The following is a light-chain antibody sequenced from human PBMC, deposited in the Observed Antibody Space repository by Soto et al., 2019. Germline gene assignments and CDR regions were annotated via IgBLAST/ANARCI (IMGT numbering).Light chain of an antibody. CDR3: AAWDDSLSGVV. J-gene: IGLJ2*01. Sequence: QSVLTQPPSASGTPGQRFTISCSGSSSNIGSNYVYWYQQLPGTAPKLLIYRNNQRPSAVPDRFSGSKSGTSASLAISGLRSEDEADYYCAAWDDSLSGVVFGGGTKVTVL. CDR1: SSNIGSNY. V-gene: IGLV1-47*01. CDR2: RNN.